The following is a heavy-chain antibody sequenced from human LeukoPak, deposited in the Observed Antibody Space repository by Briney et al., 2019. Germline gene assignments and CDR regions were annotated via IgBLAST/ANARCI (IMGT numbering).Heavy chain of an antibody. J-gene: IGHJ4*02. CDR2: IDWDDDK. CDR3: ARISAYGDYYFDY. V-gene: IGHV2-70*01. CDR1: GFSLITSGMC. Sequence: ESGPALVKPTQTLTLTCTFSGFSLITSGMCVSWIRQPPGKALEWLAPIDWDDDKYYSTSLKTRLTISKDTFKNQVVLTMTNMDPVDTATYYCARISAYGDYYFDYWGQGALVTVSS. D-gene: IGHD4-17*01.